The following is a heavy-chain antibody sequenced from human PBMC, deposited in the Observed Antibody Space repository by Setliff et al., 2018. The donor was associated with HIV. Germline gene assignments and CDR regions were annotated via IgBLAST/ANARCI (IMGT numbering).Heavy chain of an antibody. J-gene: IGHJ2*01. D-gene: IGHD3-22*01. V-gene: IGHV4-39*02. CDR1: GDSISSGNYY. Sequence: SETLSLTCTFSGDSISSGNYYWSWIRQPAGKGLEWIGRIYYTGSTYYNPSLKSRVTISVDTSKNHFSLKLSSVTAADAAVYYCARVIPYDSCGYYYEPTPDWYFDLWGRGTLVTVSS. CDR2: IYYTGST. CDR3: ARVIPYDSCGYYYEPTPDWYFDL.